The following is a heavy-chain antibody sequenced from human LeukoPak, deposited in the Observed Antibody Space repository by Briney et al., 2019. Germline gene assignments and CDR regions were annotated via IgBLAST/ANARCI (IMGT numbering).Heavy chain of an antibody. CDR1: GFTVSSNY. D-gene: IGHD6-6*01. J-gene: IGHJ4*02. Sequence: GGSLRLSCAASGFTVSSNYMSWVRQAPGKGLEWVSVIYSGGSTYCADSVKGRFTISRDNSKNTLYLQMNSLRAEDTAVYYCARGPPLSIAARTVNYWGQGTLVTVSS. CDR2: IYSGGST. CDR3: ARGPPLSIAARTVNY. V-gene: IGHV3-66*01.